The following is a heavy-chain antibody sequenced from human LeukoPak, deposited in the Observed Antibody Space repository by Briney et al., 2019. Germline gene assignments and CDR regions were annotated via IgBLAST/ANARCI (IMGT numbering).Heavy chain of an antibody. CDR3: ARDISGLGTAAQL. V-gene: IGHV3-21*04. CDR2: ISSSSSYI. Sequence: PGGSLRLSCAASGFTFSSYSMNWVRQAPGKGLEWVSSISSSSSYIYYADSVKGRFTISRDNSKNTLYLQMNSLRAEDTALYYCARDISGLGTAAQLWGQGTLVTVSS. D-gene: IGHD3-16*01. J-gene: IGHJ4*02. CDR1: GFTFSSYS.